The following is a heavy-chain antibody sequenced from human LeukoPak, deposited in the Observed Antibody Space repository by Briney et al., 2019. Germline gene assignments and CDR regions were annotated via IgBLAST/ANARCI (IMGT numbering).Heavy chain of an antibody. CDR2: IHPEGNEK. CDR3: ARGDDFSGDH. J-gene: IGHJ4*02. Sequence: PGGSLRLSCAASGFTFSKFWMSWVRQAPGRGLEWVANIHPEGNEKYHVESVKGRFTISRDNAKNLLFLQMNGLRVEDTAVYYCARGDDFSGDHWGQGTLVTVSS. CDR1: GFTFSKFW. D-gene: IGHD1-1*01. V-gene: IGHV3-7*04.